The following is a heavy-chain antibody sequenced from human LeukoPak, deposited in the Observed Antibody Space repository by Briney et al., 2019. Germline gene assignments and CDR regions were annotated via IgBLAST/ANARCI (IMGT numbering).Heavy chain of an antibody. CDR2: MNPNSGNT. CDR1: GYTFTSYD. CDR3: ATDGIVVPGSWAFDI. J-gene: IGHJ3*02. Sequence: GASVKVSCKASGYTFTSYDINWVRQATGQGLEWMGWMNPNSGNTGYAQKFQGRVTMTRNTSISTAYMELSSLKIEDTAVYYCATDGIVVPGSWAFDIWGQGTMVTVSS. D-gene: IGHD6-19*01. V-gene: IGHV1-8*01.